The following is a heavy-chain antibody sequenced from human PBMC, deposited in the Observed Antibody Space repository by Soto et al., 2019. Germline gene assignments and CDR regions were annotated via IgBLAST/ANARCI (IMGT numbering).Heavy chain of an antibody. CDR2: GYRSVST. V-gene: IGHV4-59*01. J-gene: IGHJ2*01. CDR1: GGSITDYY. CDR3: ARAFAGFGAYWYFDL. D-gene: IGHD3-16*01. Sequence: SETLSLTCTVSGGSITDYYWSWIRQPPGKALEWIGYGYRSVSTHYNPSLKTRVTISVDTSENQFSLRLSSVTAADTAVYYCARAFAGFGAYWYFDLWGRGTLVTVSS.